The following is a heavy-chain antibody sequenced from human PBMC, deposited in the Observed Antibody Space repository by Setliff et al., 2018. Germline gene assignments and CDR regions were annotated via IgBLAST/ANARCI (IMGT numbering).Heavy chain of an antibody. V-gene: IGHV3-23*01. CDR1: GFTFSIYS. J-gene: IGHJ4*02. D-gene: IGHD3-3*01. Sequence: PGGSLRLSCAASGFTFSIYSMSWVRQAPGKGLEWVALISATGGATYYADSVKGRFTIFRDNSKNSLYLQMNDLRAEDTAVYYCAKDLASWSPDRWGQGTLVTVSS. CDR2: ISATGGAT. CDR3: AKDLASWSPDR.